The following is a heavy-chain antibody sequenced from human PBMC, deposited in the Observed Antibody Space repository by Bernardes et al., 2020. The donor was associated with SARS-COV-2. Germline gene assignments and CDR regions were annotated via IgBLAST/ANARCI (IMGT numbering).Heavy chain of an antibody. V-gene: IGHV3-23*01. D-gene: IGHD4-17*01. CDR1: GFTFSSYA. Sequence: VGSLILSCAASGFTFSSYAMSWVRQAPGQGLEWVSAISGSGGSTYYADSVKGRFTTSRDSSKTTLYLQMNSLRAEDTAVYYCAGTKVVTPRLFDYWGQGTLVSVSS. J-gene: IGHJ4*02. CDR3: AGTKVVTPRLFDY. CDR2: ISGSGGST.